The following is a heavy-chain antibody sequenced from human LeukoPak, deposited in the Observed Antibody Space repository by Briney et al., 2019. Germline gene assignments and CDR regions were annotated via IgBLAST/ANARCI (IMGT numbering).Heavy chain of an antibody. CDR1: GGSISSSSYY. CDR3: ANYDILTGYFDP. V-gene: IGHV4-39*07. D-gene: IGHD3-9*01. Sequence: KPSETLSLTCTVSGGSISSSSYYWGWIRQPPGKGLEWIGSIYYSGNTYYNPSLKSRVTISVDTSKNQFSLKLSSVTAADTAVYYCANYDILTGYFDPWGQGTLVTVSS. CDR2: IYYSGNT. J-gene: IGHJ5*02.